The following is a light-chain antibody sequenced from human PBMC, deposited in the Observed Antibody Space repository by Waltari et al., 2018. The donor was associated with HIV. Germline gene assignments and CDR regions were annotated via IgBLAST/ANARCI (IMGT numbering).Light chain of an antibody. Sequence: QSALTQPRSVSGSPGQAVNISCTGTSSAAGGYKYVSWYQQHPGKAPRLVIYDVTERPSGIPDRFSGSKSGNTASLSISGLQAADEADYYCCSYAGSSFSYAFGTGTRVSVL. V-gene: IGLV2-11*01. CDR3: CSYAGSSFSYA. CDR2: DVT. J-gene: IGLJ1*01. CDR1: SSAAGGYKY.